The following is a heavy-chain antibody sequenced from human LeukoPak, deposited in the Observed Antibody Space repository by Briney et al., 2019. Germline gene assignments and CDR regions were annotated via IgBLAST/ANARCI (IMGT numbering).Heavy chain of an antibody. J-gene: IGHJ4*02. CDR2: ISYDGSNK. CDR1: GFTLSSYG. V-gene: IGHV3-30*18. D-gene: IGHD5-12*01. CDR3: AKPFLRGYEWVPFDY. Sequence: GGSLRLSCAASGFTLSSYGMHWVRQAPGKGLERVAVISYDGSNKYYADSVKGRFTISRDNSQNTLYLQMNRLRAEDTAVYFCAKPFLRGYEWVPFDYWGQGTLVTVSS.